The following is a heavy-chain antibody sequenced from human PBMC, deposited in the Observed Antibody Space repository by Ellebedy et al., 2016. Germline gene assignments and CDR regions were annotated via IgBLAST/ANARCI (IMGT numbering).Heavy chain of an antibody. V-gene: IGHV3-33*01. CDR3: AMCSGGSCYPGDYFDY. CDR2: IWYDGSNK. J-gene: IGHJ4*02. D-gene: IGHD2-15*01. CDR1: GFTFSSYG. Sequence: GGSLRLSCTASGFTFSSYGMNWVRQAPGKGLEWVAVIWYDGSNKYYADSVKGRFTISRDNSKNTLYLLMNSLRAEDTAVYYCAMCSGGSCYPGDYFDYWGQGTLVTVSS.